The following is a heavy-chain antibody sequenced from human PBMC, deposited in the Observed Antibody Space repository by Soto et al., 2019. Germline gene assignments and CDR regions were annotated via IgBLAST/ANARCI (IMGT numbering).Heavy chain of an antibody. D-gene: IGHD6-6*01. Sequence: SGPTLVKPTQTLTLTCTFSGFSLSTSGVGVGWIRQPPGKALEWLALIYWDDDKRYSPSLKSRLTITKDTSKNQVVLTMTNMDPVDTATYYCAHRASSSSPSAKIKSFDYWGQGTLVTVSS. J-gene: IGHJ4*02. CDR2: IYWDDDK. CDR1: GFSLSTSGVG. CDR3: AHRASSSSPSAKIKSFDY. V-gene: IGHV2-5*02.